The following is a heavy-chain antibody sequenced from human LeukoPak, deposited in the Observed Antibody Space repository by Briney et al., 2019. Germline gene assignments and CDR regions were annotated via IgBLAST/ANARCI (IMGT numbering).Heavy chain of an antibody. CDR1: GYTLTELS. CDR3: ATWVYYDILTGYYIHPGPSSHWFDP. Sequence: ASVKVSCKVSGYTLTELSMHWVRQAPGKGLEWMGGFDPEDGETIYAQKFQGRVTMTEDTSTDTAYMELSSLRSEDTAVYYCATWVYYDILTGYYIHPGPSSHWFDPWGQGTLVTVPS. D-gene: IGHD3-9*01. J-gene: IGHJ5*02. V-gene: IGHV1-24*01. CDR2: FDPEDGET.